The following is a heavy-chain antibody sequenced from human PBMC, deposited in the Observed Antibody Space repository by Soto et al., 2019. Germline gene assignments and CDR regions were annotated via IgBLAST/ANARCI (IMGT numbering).Heavy chain of an antibody. CDR3: ARDKFIGSYYIRGVTYIFDS. V-gene: IGHV3-7*01. CDR1: GFTFTDYW. Sequence: EVQLVESGGGLVQPGGSLRLSCAASGFTFTDYWMSWVRQAPGKGLEWVANIRQDESEKNYVDSVKGRFTISRDNAKNTLYLKMNSRRDEDTAVYYCARDKFIGSYYIRGVTYIFDSWGQGTQVTVSS. D-gene: IGHD3-10*02. CDR2: IRQDESEK. J-gene: IGHJ4*02.